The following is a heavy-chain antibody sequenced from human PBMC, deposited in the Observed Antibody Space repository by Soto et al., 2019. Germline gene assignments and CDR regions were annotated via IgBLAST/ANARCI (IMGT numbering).Heavy chain of an antibody. Sequence: ASVKVSCKASGYTFTGYYMHWVRQAPGQGLEWMGWINPNSGGTNYAQKFQGWVTMTRDTSISTAYMELSRLRSDDTAVYYCARDSLRVGATTYYYYGMDVWGQGTTVTVSS. V-gene: IGHV1-2*04. CDR1: GYTFTGYY. CDR2: INPNSGGT. CDR3: ARDSLRVGATTYYYYGMDV. J-gene: IGHJ6*02. D-gene: IGHD1-26*01.